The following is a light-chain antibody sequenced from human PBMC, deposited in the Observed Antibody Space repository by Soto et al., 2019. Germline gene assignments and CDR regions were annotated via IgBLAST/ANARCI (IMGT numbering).Light chain of an antibody. Sequence: ETVLTQSPGTLSLSPGERATLSCRSSQSVSSNYLAWYQQKPGQAPRLLSYDVSSRATGIPDRFSGSGSGAYFALTISRPEPEHFAMYYRQQYGNSPTIGQETKVETK. V-gene: IGKV3-20*01. CDR1: QSVSSNY. J-gene: IGKJ1*01. CDR2: DVS. CDR3: QQYGNSPT.